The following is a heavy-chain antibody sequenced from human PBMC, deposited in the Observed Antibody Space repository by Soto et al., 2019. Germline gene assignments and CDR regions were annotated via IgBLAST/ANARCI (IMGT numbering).Heavy chain of an antibody. J-gene: IGHJ6*02. V-gene: IGHV1-69*02. D-gene: IGHD4-17*01. CDR3: ASSTDYGDSMDV. CDR2: IIPILNIV. Sequence: QVQLVQSGAEVKKPGSSVKVSCKASGGTFSTYTYTWVRQAPGQGLEWMGKIIPILNIVNYAQNFQGRVTIXAXXSTRTAYMELSSLRSEDTAVYYCASSTDYGDSMDVWGQGTTVTVSS. CDR1: GGTFSTYT.